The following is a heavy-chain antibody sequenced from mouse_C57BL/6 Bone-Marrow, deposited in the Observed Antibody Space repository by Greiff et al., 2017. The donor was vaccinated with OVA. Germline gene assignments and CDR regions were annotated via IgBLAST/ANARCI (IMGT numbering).Heavy chain of an antibody. CDR1: GYTFTNYW. J-gene: IGHJ2*02. D-gene: IGHD1-1*01. V-gene: IGHV1-59*01. CDR2: IAPSDSYI. Sequence: QVQLQQPGAELVRPGTSVKLSCKASGYTFTNYWMPWVKQRPGQGLEWIGVIAPSDSYINYNQKFKGRATLTVDTSSSTAYMHLSGLTSEDSAVYYCAHYGSRLYLHYWGQGTSLTVSS. CDR3: AHYGSRLYLHY.